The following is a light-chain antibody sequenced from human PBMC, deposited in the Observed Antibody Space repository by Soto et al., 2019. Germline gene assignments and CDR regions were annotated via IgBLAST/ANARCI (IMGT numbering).Light chain of an antibody. CDR2: WAS. J-gene: IGKJ1*01. CDR1: QSVLYSSNNKNY. Sequence: DIVMTQSPDYVAVSLGERPRMKYHSNQSVLYSSNNKNYLAWYQQKPGQPPKLLIYWASTRESGVPDRFSGSGSGTDFTLTISSLQAEDVAVYYCQQYYSTPWTFGQGTKV. V-gene: IGKV4-1*01. CDR3: QQYYSTPWT.